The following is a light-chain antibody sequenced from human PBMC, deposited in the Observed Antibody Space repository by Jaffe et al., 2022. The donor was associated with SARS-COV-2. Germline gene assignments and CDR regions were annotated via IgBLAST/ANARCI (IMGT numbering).Light chain of an antibody. Sequence: EIVLTQSPATLSLSPGEGATLSCRASQSVSSYLAWYQQKPGQAPRLLIYDASNRATGIPARFSGSGSGTDFTLTISSLEPEDFAIYYCQHRSSWPLTFGGGTKVAIK. CDR2: DAS. J-gene: IGKJ4*01. CDR1: QSVSSY. V-gene: IGKV3-11*01. CDR3: QHRSSWPLT.